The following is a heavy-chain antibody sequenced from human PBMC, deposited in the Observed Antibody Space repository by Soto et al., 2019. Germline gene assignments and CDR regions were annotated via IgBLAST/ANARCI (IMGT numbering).Heavy chain of an antibody. CDR3: PGREYGGYGSTYNYYG. D-gene: IGHD5-12*01. Sequence: LSCAASGFSLRSYDMSWVRHTPRKGLAKISGFSSGYGSTYYADSVRWRCTISRCTSEKALYLQMSSQRHDDTAVYYCPGREYGGYGSTYNYYG. J-gene: IGHJ6*01. V-gene: IGHV3-23*01. CDR2: FSSGYGST. CDR1: GFSLRSYD.